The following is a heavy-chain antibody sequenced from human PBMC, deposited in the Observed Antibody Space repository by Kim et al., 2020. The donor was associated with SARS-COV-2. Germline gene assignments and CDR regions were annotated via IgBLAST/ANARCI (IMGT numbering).Heavy chain of an antibody. J-gene: IGHJ4*02. D-gene: IGHD1-26*01. CDR2: ISGSGGST. Sequence: GGSLRLSCAASGFTFSSYAMSWVRQAPGKGLEWVSAISGSGGSTYYADSVKGRFTISRDNSKNTLYLQMNSLRAEDTAVYYCAKGVFYSGSYSLYYFDYWGQGTLVTVSS. V-gene: IGHV3-23*01. CDR3: AKGVFYSGSYSLYYFDY. CDR1: GFTFSSYA.